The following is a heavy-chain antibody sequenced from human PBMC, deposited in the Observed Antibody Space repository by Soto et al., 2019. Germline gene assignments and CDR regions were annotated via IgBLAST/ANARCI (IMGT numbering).Heavy chain of an antibody. V-gene: IGHV1-18*04. CDR2: ISAYNGNT. CDR3: ATMGYYYYYGMDV. J-gene: IGHJ6*02. CDR1: GYTFTSYG. Sequence: ASVKVSCKASGYTFTSYGISWVRQAPGQGLEWMGWISAYNGNTNYAQKLQGRVTMTTDTSTSTAYMELRSLRSDDTAVYYCATMGYYYYYGMDVWGQGTTVTVS.